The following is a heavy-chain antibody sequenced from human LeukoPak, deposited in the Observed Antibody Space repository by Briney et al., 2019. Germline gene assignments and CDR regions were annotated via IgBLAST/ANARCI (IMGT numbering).Heavy chain of an antibody. J-gene: IGHJ4*02. D-gene: IGHD3-3*01. CDR2: ISSSSSTI. CDR3: ARVGITIFGVVILDY. Sequence: PGGSLRLSCAASGFTFSSYSMNWVRQAPGKGLEWVSYISSSSSTIYYADSVKGRFTISRDNAKNSLYLQMNSLRAEDTAVYYCARVGITIFGVVILDYWGQGTLVTVSS. V-gene: IGHV3-48*01. CDR1: GFTFSSYS.